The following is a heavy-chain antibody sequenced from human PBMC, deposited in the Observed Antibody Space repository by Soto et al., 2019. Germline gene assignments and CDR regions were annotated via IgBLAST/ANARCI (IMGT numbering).Heavy chain of an antibody. Sequence: GGSLRLSWAASEFNLSRHGMHWVRQAPGKEQKWVAVIWYDGSNKYYADSGKGRFTISRDNSKNTLYLQMNSLRAEDTAVYYCARDFTIGLDGSPGKYYYYGMDVWGQGTTVTVSS. V-gene: IGHV3-33*01. CDR1: EFNLSRHG. CDR3: ARDFTIGLDGSPGKYYYYGMDV. CDR2: IWYDGSNK. J-gene: IGHJ6*01. D-gene: IGHD3-3*01.